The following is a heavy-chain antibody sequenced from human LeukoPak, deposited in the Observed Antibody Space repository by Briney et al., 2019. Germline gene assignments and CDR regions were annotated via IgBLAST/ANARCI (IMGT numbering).Heavy chain of an antibody. D-gene: IGHD3-22*01. CDR3: AREVYYYDSSGYYDY. CDR1: GGSISSYY. Sequence: SETLSLTCTVSGGSISSYYWSWIRQPAGKGLEWIGRIYTSGSTNYNPSLRSRVTMSVDTSKNQFSLKLSSVTAADTAVYYCAREVYYYDSSGYYDYWGQGALVTVSS. CDR2: IYTSGST. V-gene: IGHV4-4*07. J-gene: IGHJ4*02.